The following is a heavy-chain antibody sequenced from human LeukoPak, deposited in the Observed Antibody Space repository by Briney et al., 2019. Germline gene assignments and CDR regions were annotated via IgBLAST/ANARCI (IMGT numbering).Heavy chain of an antibody. CDR1: GGTFSSYA. CDR3: ARVVQWEPFGVLDY. J-gene: IGHJ4*02. CDR2: IIPILGIA. V-gene: IGHV1-69*04. D-gene: IGHD1-26*01. Sequence: SVKVSCKASGGTFSSYAISWVRQAPGQGLEWMGRIIPILGIANYAQKFQGRVTITADKSTSTAYMELSSLRSEDTAVYYCARVVQWEPFGVLDYWGQGTLVTVSS.